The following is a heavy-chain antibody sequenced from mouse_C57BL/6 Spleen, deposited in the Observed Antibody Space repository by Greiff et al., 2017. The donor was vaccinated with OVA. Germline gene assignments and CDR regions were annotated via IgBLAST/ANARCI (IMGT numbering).Heavy chain of an antibody. V-gene: IGHV6-6*01. CDR2: IRNKANNHAT. D-gene: IGHD1-1*01. Sequence: EVKLMESGGGLVQPGGSMKLSCAASGFTFSDAWMDWVRQSPEKGLEWVAEIRNKANNHATYYAESVKGRFTISRDDSKSSVYLQMNSLRAEDTGIYYCTRGGRPYYFDYWGQGTTLTVSS. CDR3: TRGGRPYYFDY. CDR1: GFTFSDAW. J-gene: IGHJ2*01.